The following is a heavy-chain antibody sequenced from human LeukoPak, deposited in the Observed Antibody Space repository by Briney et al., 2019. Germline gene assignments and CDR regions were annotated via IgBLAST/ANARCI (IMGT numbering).Heavy chain of an antibody. CDR1: GSTFSSYA. Sequence: SVKVSCKASGSTFSSYAISWVRQAPGQGLEWMGGIIPIFGTANYAQKFQGRVTITADESTSTAYMELSSLRSEDTAVYYCARGSSGSYQWIDYWGQGTLVTVSS. V-gene: IGHV1-69*13. D-gene: IGHD1-26*01. CDR3: ARGSSGSYQWIDY. CDR2: IIPIFGTA. J-gene: IGHJ4*02.